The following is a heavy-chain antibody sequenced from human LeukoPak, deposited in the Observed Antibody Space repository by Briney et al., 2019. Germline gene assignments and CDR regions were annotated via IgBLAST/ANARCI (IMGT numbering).Heavy chain of an antibody. CDR3: ARDLEMYYDSSGYVSAFDI. Sequence: SQTLSLTCTVSGGSISSGSYYWSWIRQPAGKGLEWIGRIYTSGSTNYNPSLKSRVTISVDTSKNQFSLKLSSVTAADTAVYYCARDLEMYYDSSGYVSAFDIWGQGTMVTVSS. CDR1: GGSISSGSYY. CDR2: IYTSGST. D-gene: IGHD3-22*01. J-gene: IGHJ3*02. V-gene: IGHV4-61*02.